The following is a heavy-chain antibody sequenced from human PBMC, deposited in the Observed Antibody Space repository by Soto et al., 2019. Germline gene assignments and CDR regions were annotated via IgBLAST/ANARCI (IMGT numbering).Heavy chain of an antibody. CDR3: ARAYSGSYFDY. CDR1: GGSVNSGIYY. V-gene: IGHV4-61*01. CDR2: IYYSGST. D-gene: IGHD1-26*01. J-gene: IGHJ4*02. Sequence: SETLSLTCTVSGGSVNSGIYYWSWIRQPPGKGLEWIGYIYYSGSTNYNPSLKSRVTISVDTSKNQFSLKLSSVTAADTAVYYCARAYSGSYFDYWGQGTLVTVSS.